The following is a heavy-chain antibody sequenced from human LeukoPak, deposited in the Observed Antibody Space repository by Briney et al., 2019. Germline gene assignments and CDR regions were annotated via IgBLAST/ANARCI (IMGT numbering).Heavy chain of an antibody. D-gene: IGHD3-16*01. CDR3: ARQAGRGGAVTFDY. Sequence: SETLSLTCSVSGVSISRSFYYWGWIRQHPGKGLEWIGAIYYTGSTDYNPSLQSRVTMSVDTSQNQFSLKLSSVTAADTAVYYCARQAGRGGAVTFDYWGQGTLVTVSS. CDR2: IYYTGST. V-gene: IGHV4-39*01. J-gene: IGHJ4*02. CDR1: GVSISRSFYY.